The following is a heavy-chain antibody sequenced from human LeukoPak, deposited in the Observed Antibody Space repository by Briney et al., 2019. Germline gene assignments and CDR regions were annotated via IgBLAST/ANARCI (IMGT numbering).Heavy chain of an antibody. J-gene: IGHJ4*02. CDR2: IYPGDSDT. V-gene: IGHV5-51*01. CDR1: GYSFTSYW. Sequence: GESLKISWKGSGYSFTSYWIGWVRQMPGKGLEWMVIIYPGDSDTRYSPSFQGQVTISADKSISHAYLQQSSMKASDTAMYYCARSTEPYSYGYEPHFDYWGQGTLVTVSS. D-gene: IGHD5-18*01. CDR3: ARSTEPYSYGYEPHFDY.